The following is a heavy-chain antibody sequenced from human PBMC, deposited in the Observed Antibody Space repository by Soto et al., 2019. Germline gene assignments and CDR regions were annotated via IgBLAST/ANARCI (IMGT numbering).Heavy chain of an antibody. V-gene: IGHV3-74*01. D-gene: IGHD1-1*01. CDR2: MNSDGSTI. CDR3: ASQLLYGY. Sequence: GSLRLSCAASGFTFRTSWMHWVRQAPGKGLVWVARMNSDGSTISYADSVKGRFTISRDNAKNTLFLQMNSLRVEDTALYYCASQLLYGYWGQGTLVTVS. CDR1: GFTFRTSW. J-gene: IGHJ4*02.